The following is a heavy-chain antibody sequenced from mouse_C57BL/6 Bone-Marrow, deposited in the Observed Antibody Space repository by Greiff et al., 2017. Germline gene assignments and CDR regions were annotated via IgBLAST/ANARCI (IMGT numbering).Heavy chain of an antibody. Sequence: VKLVESGAELVRPGTSVKMSCKASGYTFTNYWIGWAKQRPGHGLEWIGDIYPGGGYTNYNEKFKGKATLSADKSSSTAYMQFRSLTSEDSAIYYCARAGTGSWFAYWGQGTLVTVSA. CDR3: ARAGTGSWFAY. V-gene: IGHV1-63*01. CDR1: GYTFTNYW. D-gene: IGHD4-1*01. J-gene: IGHJ3*01. CDR2: IYPGGGYT.